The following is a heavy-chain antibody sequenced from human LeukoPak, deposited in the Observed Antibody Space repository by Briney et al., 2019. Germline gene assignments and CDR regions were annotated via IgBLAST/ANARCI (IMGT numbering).Heavy chain of an antibody. J-gene: IGHJ6*03. D-gene: IGHD3-10*01. CDR2: IYTSGST. CDR3: ARGLWFGEGYFYYMDV. CDR1: GGSISSYY. V-gene: IGHV4-4*07. Sequence: SETLSLTCTVSGGSISSYYWSWIRQPAGKGLEWIGRIYTSGSTNYNPSLKSRVTMSVDTSKNQFSLNLSSVTAADTAMYYCARGLWFGEGYFYYMDVWGKGTTVTVSS.